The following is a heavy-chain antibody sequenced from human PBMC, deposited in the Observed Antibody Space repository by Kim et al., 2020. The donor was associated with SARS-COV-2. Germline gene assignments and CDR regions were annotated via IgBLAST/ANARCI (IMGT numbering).Heavy chain of an antibody. J-gene: IGHJ4*02. Sequence: GGSLRLSCAASGFTFSSYGMHWVRQAPGKGLEWVAVIWYDGSNKYYADSVKGRFTISRDNSKNTLYLQMNSLRAEDTAVYYCARGDFKLVPKDWGQGTLVTVSS. D-gene: IGHD6-13*01. CDR2: IWYDGSNK. CDR1: GFTFSSYG. CDR3: ARGDFKLVPKD. V-gene: IGHV3-33*01.